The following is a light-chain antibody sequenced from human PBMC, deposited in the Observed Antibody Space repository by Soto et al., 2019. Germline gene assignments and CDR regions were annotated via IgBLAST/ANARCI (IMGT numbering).Light chain of an antibody. V-gene: IGKV1-5*01. J-gene: IGKJ1*01. Sequence: DIQMTQSPSTLSASVGDRVTITCRASQSISDWLAWFQLKPGKAPKLLIYDASSLGSGVPSRFSGSGSGTEFTLTISSLQTDDFATYYCQQYNNYSTFGQGTKVDIX. CDR1: QSISDW. CDR3: QQYNNYST. CDR2: DAS.